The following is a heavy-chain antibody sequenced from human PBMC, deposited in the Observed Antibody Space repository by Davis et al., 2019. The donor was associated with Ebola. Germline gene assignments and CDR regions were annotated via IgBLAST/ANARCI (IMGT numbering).Heavy chain of an antibody. Sequence: HSQTLSLTCAISGDSVAGGSGGWNWIRQSPSRGLEWLGRTYYNSKWYSDYAVSVKSRITINPDTSKNQFSLQLNSVTPEDTALYYCARGWFRGGMDVWGEGTTVTVSS. V-gene: IGHV6-1*01. D-gene: IGHD3-10*01. J-gene: IGHJ6*04. CDR2: TYYNSKWYS. CDR1: GDSVAGGSGG. CDR3: ARGWFRGGMDV.